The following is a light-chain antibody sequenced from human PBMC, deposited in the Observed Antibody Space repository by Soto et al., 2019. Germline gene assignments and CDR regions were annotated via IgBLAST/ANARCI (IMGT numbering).Light chain of an antibody. V-gene: IGLV2-14*01. CDR1: SSDVGGYDY. CDR2: EVS. CDR3: STYSISTAYL. J-gene: IGLJ1*01. Sequence: QSLLTQPASLSGSPGQSITVSCTGTSSDVGGYDYVSWYQLHPGKAPKLMVFEVSNRPSGVSYRFSGSKSGNTASLTISGLQAEDGADYFCSTYSISTAYLFGTGTKVTVL.